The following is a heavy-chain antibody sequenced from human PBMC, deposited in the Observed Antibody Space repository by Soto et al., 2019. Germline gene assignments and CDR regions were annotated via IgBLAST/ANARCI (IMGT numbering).Heavy chain of an antibody. CDR2: IDSDGSMT. Sequence: AXGSLRLSCGASGFTFSTYWTHWVRQTPGKGLVWGSHIDSDGSMTTYADSVKGRFTTSRDNAKNTLYLQMNSLRAEDTAVYYCVRHTCPDCYSIGYWGLGTLVTVSS. CDR1: GFTFSTYW. CDR3: VRHTCPDCYSIGY. J-gene: IGHJ4*02. V-gene: IGHV3-74*01. D-gene: IGHD2-21*02.